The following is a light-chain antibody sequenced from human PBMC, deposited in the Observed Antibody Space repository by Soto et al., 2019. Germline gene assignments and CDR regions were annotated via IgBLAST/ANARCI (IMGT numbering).Light chain of an antibody. CDR2: EGS. CDR3: CSYAGSSTLYV. CDR1: SSDVGSYNL. V-gene: IGLV2-23*01. J-gene: IGLJ1*01. Sequence: ALTQPSSLSGSPGQSITISFTGTSSDVGSYNLVSWYQQHPGKAPKLMIYEGSKRPSGVSNRLSGSKSGNTASLTISGLQAEDEADYYCCSYAGSSTLYVFGTGTKVTVL.